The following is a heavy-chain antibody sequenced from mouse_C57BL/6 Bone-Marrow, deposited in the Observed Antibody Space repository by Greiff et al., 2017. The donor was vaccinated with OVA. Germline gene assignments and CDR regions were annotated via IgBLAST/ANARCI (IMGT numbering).Heavy chain of an antibody. V-gene: IGHV1-58*01. D-gene: IGHD2-2*01. CDR3: ARDYGYDED. CDR1: GYTFTSYG. Sequence: DVQLQQSGTVLARPGSSVKMSCKTSGYTFTSYGIHWVKQRPGQGLEWIGSIYLGNSYTGYNEKFKGKATLTSDTSSSTAYMQLSSLTSEDSAIYFCARDYGYDEDWGQGTTLTVSS. CDR2: IYLGNSYT. J-gene: IGHJ2*01.